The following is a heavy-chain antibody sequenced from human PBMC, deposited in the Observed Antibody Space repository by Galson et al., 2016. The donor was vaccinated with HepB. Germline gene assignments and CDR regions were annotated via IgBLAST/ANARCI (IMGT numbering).Heavy chain of an antibody. Sequence: SLRLSCAASGFTFSSYAMSWVRQAPGKGLEWVSSISGGGGSTYYADSVKGRFTISRDNSKNTLYLQMNSLRPEDTAVYYCATRGSDYGDSYWYFDLWGRGTLVTVSS. CDR1: GFTFSSYA. V-gene: IGHV3-23*01. CDR2: ISGGGGST. CDR3: ATRGSDYGDSYWYFDL. J-gene: IGHJ2*01. D-gene: IGHD4-17*01.